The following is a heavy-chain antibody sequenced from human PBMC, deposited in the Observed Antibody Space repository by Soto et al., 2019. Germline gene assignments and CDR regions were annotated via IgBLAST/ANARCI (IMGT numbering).Heavy chain of an antibody. D-gene: IGHD3-10*01. Sequence: SLTCTVSGGSISSYYWSWIRQSPGKGLEWIGYIYDGGSTNYNPSLQSRVTISVETPKNQLSLKLSSVTAADTAVYYCARARITMVREVIKYNMDVWGQGTTVTVSS. CDR3: ARARITMVREVIKYNMDV. V-gene: IGHV4-59*01. CDR1: GGSISSYY. CDR2: IYDGGST. J-gene: IGHJ6*02.